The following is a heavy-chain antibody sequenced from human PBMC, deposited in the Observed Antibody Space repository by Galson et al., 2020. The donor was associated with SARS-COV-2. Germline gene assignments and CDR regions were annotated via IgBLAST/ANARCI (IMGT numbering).Heavy chain of an antibody. CDR3: AKAWSNYAFGNFDY. CDR1: GFTFDDYA. Sequence: GGSLRLSCAASGFTFDDYAMHWVRQAPGQGLEWVSGISWNSGSIGYADSVKGRFTISRDNAKNSLYLQMNSLRAEDTALYYCAKAWSNYAFGNFDYWGQGTLVTVSS. V-gene: IGHV3-9*01. D-gene: IGHD4-4*01. CDR2: ISWNSGSI. J-gene: IGHJ4*02.